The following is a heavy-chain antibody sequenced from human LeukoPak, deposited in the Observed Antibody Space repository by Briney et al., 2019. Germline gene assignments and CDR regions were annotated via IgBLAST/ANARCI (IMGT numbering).Heavy chain of an antibody. CDR2: ISAYNGNT. CDR1: GYTFTSYY. J-gene: IGHJ6*02. D-gene: IGHD2-2*01. V-gene: IGHV1-18*04. CDR3: ASTLVPAVYYYYGMDV. Sequence: ASVKVSCKASGYTFTSYYMHWVRQAPGQGLEWMGWISAYNGNTNYAQKLQGRVTMTTDTSTSTAYMELRSLRSDDTAVYYCASTLVPAVYYYYGMDVWGQGTTVTVSS.